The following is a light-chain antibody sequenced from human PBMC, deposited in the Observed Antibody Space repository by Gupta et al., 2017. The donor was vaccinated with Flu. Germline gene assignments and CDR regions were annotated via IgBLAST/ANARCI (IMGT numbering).Light chain of an antibody. CDR2: DVR. CDR1: SSEVGGYNY. Sequence: QSITISCTGSSSEVGGYNYVSWYQQHPGKVLIVMIYDVRKRPAGVSDRFSGSKSGNTASLTISGLQAEDEDDYYCSAYSSDTWVFGGGTKLTVL. CDR3: SAYSSDTWV. J-gene: IGLJ3*02. V-gene: IGLV2-14*03.